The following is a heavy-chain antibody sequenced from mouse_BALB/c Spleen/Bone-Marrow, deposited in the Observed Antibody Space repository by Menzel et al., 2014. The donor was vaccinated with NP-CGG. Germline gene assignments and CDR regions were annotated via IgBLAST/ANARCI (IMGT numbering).Heavy chain of an antibody. V-gene: IGHV5-17*02. D-gene: IGHD4-1*01. CDR3: TRGGNWDDFDY. CDR2: ISSGSSNI. CDR1: GFTFSSFG. J-gene: IGHJ2*01. Sequence: EVKLMESGGGLVQPGGSRKLSCAASGFTFSSFGMHWVRQAPEKGLEWVAYISSGSSNIYYEDTVKGRFTISRDNPKNTPFLQMTSLRSEDTAMYYCTRGGNWDDFDYWGQGTTLTVSS.